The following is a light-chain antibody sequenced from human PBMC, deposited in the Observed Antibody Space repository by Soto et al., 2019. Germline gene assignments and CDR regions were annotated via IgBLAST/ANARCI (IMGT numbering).Light chain of an antibody. V-gene: IGLV2-11*01. CDR1: SSDFGGYNY. Sequence: QSALTQPRSVSGSPGQSVTISCTGTSSDFGGYNYVSWYQEQPGKAPKLMIYDVSKRPSGVPDRFSGSKSGNTASLTISGLQAEDEADYYCCSYAGSYSYVFGTGTKV. CDR3: CSYAGSYSYV. J-gene: IGLJ1*01. CDR2: DVS.